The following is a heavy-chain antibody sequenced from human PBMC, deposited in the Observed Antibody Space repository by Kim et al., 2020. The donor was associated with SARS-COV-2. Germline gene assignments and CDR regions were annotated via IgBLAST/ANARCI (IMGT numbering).Heavy chain of an antibody. D-gene: IGHD2-2*01. V-gene: IGHV3-48*04. J-gene: IGHJ2*01. CDR2: ISSSSSTI. CDR3: ARCGNIVVVPAATRDWYFDL. Sequence: GGSLRLSCAASGFTFSSYSMNWVRQAPGKGLEWVSYISSSSSTIYYADSVKGRFTISRDNAKNSLYLQMNSLRAEDTAVYYCARCGNIVVVPAATRDWYFDLWGRGTLVTVSS. CDR1: GFTFSSYS.